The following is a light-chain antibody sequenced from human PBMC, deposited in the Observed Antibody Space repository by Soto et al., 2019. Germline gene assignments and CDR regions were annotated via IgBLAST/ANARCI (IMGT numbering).Light chain of an antibody. J-gene: IGLJ1*01. CDR2: EVS. CDR3: SSYTSSSTYV. CDR1: RLDVGGYNY. V-gene: IGLV2-14*01. Sequence: QSALTQPASVSGSPGQAITISYTGTRLDVGGYNYVSWYQQHPGKAPKLMIYEVSNRPSGVSNRFSCSKSGNTASLTISGLHAEDEADYCCSSYTSSSTYVFATGTKVTVL.